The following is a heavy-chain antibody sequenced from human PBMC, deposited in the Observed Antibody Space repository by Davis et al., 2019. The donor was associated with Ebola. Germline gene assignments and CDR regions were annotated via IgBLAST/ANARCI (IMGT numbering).Heavy chain of an antibody. J-gene: IGHJ3*02. CDR3: VRGGYSYGYGAFDI. CDR2: MPFHGSNE. CDR1: GFTFSSYA. Sequence: PGGSLRLSCAASGFTFSSYAMHWVRQAPGKGLEWVSFMPFHGSNEYYADSVKGRFTISRDNSKNTLYLQMNSLRNEDTAVYYCVRGGYSYGYGAFDIWGQGTMVSVSS. V-gene: IGHV3-30-3*01. D-gene: IGHD5-18*01.